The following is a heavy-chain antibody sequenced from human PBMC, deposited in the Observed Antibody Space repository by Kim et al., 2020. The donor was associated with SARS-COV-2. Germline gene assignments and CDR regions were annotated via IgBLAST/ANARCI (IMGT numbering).Heavy chain of an antibody. D-gene: IGHD3-10*01. V-gene: IGHV3-30-3*01. CDR3: ARGPWAHFRGLTYSYSGLDV. CDR1: GFTFSSCA. Sequence: GGSLRLSCAASGFTFSSCAIPWVRQAPGKGLEWVAVITCDGGNKNYADSVKGRFTISRDNSKNTLYLQMNSLRAEDTALYYCARGPWAHFRGLTYSYSGLDVWGQGTTVTLSS. CDR2: ITCDGGNK. J-gene: IGHJ6*02.